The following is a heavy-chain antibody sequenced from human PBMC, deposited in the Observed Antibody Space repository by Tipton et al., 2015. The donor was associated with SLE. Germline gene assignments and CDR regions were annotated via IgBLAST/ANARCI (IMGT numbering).Heavy chain of an antibody. J-gene: IGHJ4*02. CDR3: ARELRGGFDF. Sequence: TLSLTCTVSGGSISSRSYSWGWIRQPPGKGLEWIGSVSYSGSTYYDPSLKSRVSISVDTSKSHFSLRLNSVTAADTAMYYCARELRGGFDFWGQGALVTVSS. V-gene: IGHV4-39*07. CDR1: GGSISSRSYS. CDR2: VSYSGST. D-gene: IGHD3-16*01.